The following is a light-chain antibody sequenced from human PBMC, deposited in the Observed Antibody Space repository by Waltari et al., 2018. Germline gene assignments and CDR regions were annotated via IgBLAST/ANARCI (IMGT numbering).Light chain of an antibody. V-gene: IGKV1-12*01. CDR2: YAS. Sequence: IQLTQSPSSVSASVGDRVTLTCRASQHISTWLAWYQQMPGKAPKLLISYASNLQSGVPARFSGSGSGTHFTLTINSLQPDDSATYYCQQTNDFPLTFGGGTKVEI. CDR1: QHISTW. J-gene: IGKJ4*01. CDR3: QQTNDFPLT.